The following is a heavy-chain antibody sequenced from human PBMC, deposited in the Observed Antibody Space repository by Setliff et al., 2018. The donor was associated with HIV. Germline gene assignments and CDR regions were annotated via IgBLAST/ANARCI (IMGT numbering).Heavy chain of an antibody. J-gene: IGHJ3*01. D-gene: IGHD3-22*01. CDR2: IYYSGST. Sequence: PSETLSLTCNVSGGSIRSSSYYWSWIRQPPGKGLEWIGYIYYSGSTNYNPSLKSRVTMSVDTSKNQFSLKLNSVTATDTALYYCARAKFYYDSSGFFPLPAAFDFWGQGTMVTVSS. CDR1: GGSIRSSSYY. V-gene: IGHV4-61*05. CDR3: ARAKFYYDSSGFFPLPAAFDF.